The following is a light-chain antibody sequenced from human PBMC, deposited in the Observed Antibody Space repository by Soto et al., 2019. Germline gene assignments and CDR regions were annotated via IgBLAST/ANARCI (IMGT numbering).Light chain of an antibody. CDR3: QQHSNWPLT. J-gene: IGKJ4*01. CDR2: DAS. CDR1: QSVGNW. V-gene: IGKV3-11*01. Sequence: EIVLAQTPATLSLSAGPRATLSCRASQSVGNWLFWYQQKRGQAPRLLIYDASSRAAGVPERFSASGSGTDFTLTISSLQTEDFTVYDCQQHSNWPLTFGEGTKVDIK.